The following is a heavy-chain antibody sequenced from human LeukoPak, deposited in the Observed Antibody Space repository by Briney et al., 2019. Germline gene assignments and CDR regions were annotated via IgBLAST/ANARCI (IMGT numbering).Heavy chain of an antibody. Sequence: PGGSLRLSCTASGFTFCDYAMTWFRQAPGKGLEWVSAISGSGGSTSYAYSVKGRFTISRDNSKDTLYLQMNSLRAEDTAVYYCGKLDSITRTWGQGTLVTVSS. D-gene: IGHD5-12*01. J-gene: IGHJ5*02. CDR3: GKLDSITRT. CDR1: GFTFCDYA. CDR2: ISGSGGST. V-gene: IGHV3-23*01.